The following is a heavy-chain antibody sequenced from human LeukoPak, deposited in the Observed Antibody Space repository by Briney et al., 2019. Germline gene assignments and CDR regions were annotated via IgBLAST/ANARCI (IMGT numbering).Heavy chain of an antibody. CDR1: GFTLSSNY. D-gene: IGHD3-16*01. J-gene: IGHJ4*02. CDR2: IYSGGST. Sequence: GGSLRLSCAASGFTLSSNYMSWVRQAPGKGLEWVSVIYSGGSTYYADSVKGRFTIYRDNSKNTLYLQMNSLRAEDTAVYYCARGGETYFDYWGQGTLVTVSS. V-gene: IGHV3-53*01. CDR3: ARGGETYFDY.